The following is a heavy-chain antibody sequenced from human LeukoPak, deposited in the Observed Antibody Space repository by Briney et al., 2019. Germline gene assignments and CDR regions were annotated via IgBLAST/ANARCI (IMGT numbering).Heavy chain of an antibody. J-gene: IGHJ3*02. Sequence: SETLSLTCAVAGYSISSGYYWGWIRQPPGKGLEWIGSIYHSGSTYYNPSLKSRVTISVDTSKNQFSLKLTSVTAPDTAVYYCARPSRSGSRDAFDIWGQGTMVTVFS. CDR3: ARPSRSGSRDAFDI. V-gene: IGHV4-38-2*01. CDR1: GYSISSGYY. D-gene: IGHD6-19*01. CDR2: IYHSGST.